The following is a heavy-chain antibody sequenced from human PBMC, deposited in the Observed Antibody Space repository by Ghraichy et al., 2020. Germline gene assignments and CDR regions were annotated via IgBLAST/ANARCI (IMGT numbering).Heavy chain of an antibody. V-gene: IGHV3-23*01. D-gene: IGHD2-21*01. CDR2: ISGSGGST. CDR1: GFTFSSYA. Sequence: GALRLSCAASGFTFSSYAMSWVRQAPGKGLEWVSAISGSGGSTYYADSVKGRFTISRDNSKNTLYLQMNSLRAEDTAVYYCAKDHLKVIAIRWYFQHWGQGTLVTVSS. J-gene: IGHJ1*01. CDR3: AKDHLKVIAIRWYFQH.